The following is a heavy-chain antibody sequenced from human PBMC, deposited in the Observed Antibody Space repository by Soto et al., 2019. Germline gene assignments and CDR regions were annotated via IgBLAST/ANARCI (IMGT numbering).Heavy chain of an antibody. CDR2: ISHSGST. V-gene: IGHV4-30-2*01. CDR1: GGSISSGGYS. Sequence: PSETLSLTCAVSGGSISSGGYSWSWIRQPPGKGLAWIGYISHSGSTYYNPSLKSRVTISVDRSKNQFSLKLSSVTAADTAVYYCARWFDPWGQGTLVT. CDR3: ARWFDP. J-gene: IGHJ5*02.